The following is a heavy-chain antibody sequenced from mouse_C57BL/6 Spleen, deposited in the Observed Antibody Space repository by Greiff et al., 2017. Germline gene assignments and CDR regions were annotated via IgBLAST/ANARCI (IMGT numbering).Heavy chain of an antibody. CDR3: ARSTSNYAWFAY. CDR2: IHPNSGST. CDR1: GYTFTSYW. J-gene: IGHJ3*01. Sequence: VQLQQPGAELVKPGASVKLSCKASGYTFTSYWMHWVKQRPGQGLEWIGMIHPNSGSTNYNEKFKSKATLTVDKSSSTAYMQLSSLTSEDSAVYYCARSTSNYAWFAYWGQGTLVTVSA. V-gene: IGHV1-64*01. D-gene: IGHD2-5*01.